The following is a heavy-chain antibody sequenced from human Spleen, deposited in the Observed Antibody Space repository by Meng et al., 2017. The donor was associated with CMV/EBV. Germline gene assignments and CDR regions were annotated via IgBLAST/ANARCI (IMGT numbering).Heavy chain of an antibody. CDR2: INHSGST. CDR1: GGSFSGYY. V-gene: IGHV4-34*01. CDR3: ARSGGSTTNFDY. Sequence: SETLSLTCAVYGGSFSGYYWSWIRQPPGKGLEWIGEINHSGSTNYNPSLKSRVTISADTSKNQFSLKLTSVTAADTAVYYCARSGGSTTNFDYWGQGTLVTVSS. J-gene: IGHJ4*02. D-gene: IGHD1-26*01.